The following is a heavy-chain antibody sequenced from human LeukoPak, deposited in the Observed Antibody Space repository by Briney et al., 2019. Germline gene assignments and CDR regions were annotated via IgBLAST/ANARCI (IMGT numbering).Heavy chain of an antibody. Sequence: PSETLSLTCAVYGGSFSGYYWSWIRQPPGKGLEWMGEINQSGSTNYNPSLKSRVTISVDTSKNQFSLKLSSVTAADTAVYYCARDSGVGATANDAFDIWGQGTMVTVSS. CDR3: ARDSGVGATANDAFDI. J-gene: IGHJ3*02. CDR1: GGSFSGYY. D-gene: IGHD1-26*01. CDR2: INQSGST. V-gene: IGHV4-34*01.